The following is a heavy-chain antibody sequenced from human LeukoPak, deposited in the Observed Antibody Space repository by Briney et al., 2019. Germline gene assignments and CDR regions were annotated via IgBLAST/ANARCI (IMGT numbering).Heavy chain of an antibody. CDR2: IYYSGGT. J-gene: IGHJ4*02. V-gene: IGHV4-59*01. CDR3: ARGGYSSSWSPCDY. CDR1: GGSISSYY. Sequence: SETLSLTCTVSGGSISSYYWSWIRQPPGKGLEWIGYIYYSGGTNYNPSLKSRVTISVDTSKNQFSLKLSSVTAADTAVYYCARGGYSSSWSPCDYWGQGTLVTVSS. D-gene: IGHD6-13*01.